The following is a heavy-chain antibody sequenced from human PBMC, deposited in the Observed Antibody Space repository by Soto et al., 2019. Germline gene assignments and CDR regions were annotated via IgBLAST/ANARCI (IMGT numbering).Heavy chain of an antibody. CDR2: ISYDGSNE. J-gene: IGHJ6*02. Sequence: QVQLVESGGGVVQPGRSLRLSCAASGFTFSSYAIHWVRQAPGKGLEWVAVISYDGSNEYYEDSVKGRFTISRDNSRNTLYLHMSSLRAEDTAVYYCAKSVTIFGARPEFYYGMDVWGQGTTVTVSS. CDR1: GFTFSSYA. CDR3: AKSVTIFGARPEFYYGMDV. V-gene: IGHV3-30*18. D-gene: IGHD3-3*01.